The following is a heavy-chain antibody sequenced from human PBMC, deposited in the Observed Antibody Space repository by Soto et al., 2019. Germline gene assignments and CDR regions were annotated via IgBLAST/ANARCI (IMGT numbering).Heavy chain of an antibody. Sequence: HPGGSLRLSCAASGFTLGSYYAMHWVRQAPGKGLEWVAVISYDGSDKHYADSVKGRFTISSDNSENTLYLQMNSLRVEDTAVYYCARDDVYGGYGGSFEYWGQGTLVTVSS. CDR3: ARDDVYGGYGGSFEY. D-gene: IGHD5-12*01. CDR2: ISYDGSDK. J-gene: IGHJ4*02. CDR1: GFTLGSYYA. V-gene: IGHV3-30*04.